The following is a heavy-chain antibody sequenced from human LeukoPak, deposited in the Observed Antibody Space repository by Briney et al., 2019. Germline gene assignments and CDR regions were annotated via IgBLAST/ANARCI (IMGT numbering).Heavy chain of an antibody. Sequence: SETLSLTCTVSGGSISSYCWSWIRQPPGKGLEWIGYIYYSGSTNYNPSLKSRVTISVDTSKNQFSLRLSSVTAADTAVYYCARSPYDSSGYYDNWFDPWGQGTLVTVSS. J-gene: IGHJ5*02. D-gene: IGHD3-22*01. V-gene: IGHV4-59*08. CDR1: GGSISSYC. CDR2: IYYSGST. CDR3: ARSPYDSSGYYDNWFDP.